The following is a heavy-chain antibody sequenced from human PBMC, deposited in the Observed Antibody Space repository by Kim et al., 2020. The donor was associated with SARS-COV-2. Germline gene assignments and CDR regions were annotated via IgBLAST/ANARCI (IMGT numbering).Heavy chain of an antibody. CDR1: GFTFSSYD. D-gene: IGHD6-13*01. J-gene: IGHJ4*02. V-gene: IGHV3-23*01. CDR2: ISDSGGRT. Sequence: GGSLRLSCAVSGFTFSSYDMSWVRQAPGKGLEWVSGISDSGGRTSYADSVKGRFTASRDNSKNTVYLQMSSLRADDTAEYYCAKDGRSHTPGYWGQGTLV. CDR3: AKDGRSHTPGY.